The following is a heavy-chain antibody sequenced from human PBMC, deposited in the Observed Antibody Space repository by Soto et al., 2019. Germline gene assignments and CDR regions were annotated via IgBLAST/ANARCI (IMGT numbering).Heavy chain of an antibody. Sequence: GGSLRLSCAGYGFSFGGYAMSWVRQAPGKGLEWISGVSGGGTSTYYAGSVKGRFTISRDSSVVYLQMNSLRADDTAVYYCAEWGGYYAYYSEMDVWGRGTTVTVSS. CDR2: VSGGGTST. CDR1: GFSFGGYA. CDR3: AEWGGYYAYYSEMDV. D-gene: IGHD1-26*01. V-gene: IGHV3-23*01. J-gene: IGHJ6*02.